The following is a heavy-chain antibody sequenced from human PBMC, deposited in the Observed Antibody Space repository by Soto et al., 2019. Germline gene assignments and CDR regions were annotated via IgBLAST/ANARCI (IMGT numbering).Heavy chain of an antibody. Sequence: QITLKESGPTLVKPTQTLTLTCTFSGFSLSTSGVGVGWISQPPGKALEWLALIYWDDDKRYSPSLKSRLTIPKDTSKNQVVLTMTNMDPVDTATYYCAHSLIGYYYDSSGSNWFDPWGQGTLVTVSS. CDR1: GFSLSTSGVG. D-gene: IGHD3-22*01. V-gene: IGHV2-5*02. CDR2: IYWDDDK. J-gene: IGHJ5*02. CDR3: AHSLIGYYYDSSGSNWFDP.